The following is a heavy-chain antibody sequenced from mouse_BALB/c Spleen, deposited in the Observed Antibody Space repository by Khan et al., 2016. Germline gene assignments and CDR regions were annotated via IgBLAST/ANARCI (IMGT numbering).Heavy chain of an antibody. CDR1: GYSFNDYI. Sequence: QVQLQQSGAELVKPGASVKLSCKASGYSFNDYIIYWIKQRSGQGLEWIGWFYPGSGSIKYNEKFKDKATLTADKSSSTVYMEFSRLTSEDSAVYFCARHGDSYDFAYWGQGTLVTVSA. CDR2: FYPGSGSI. V-gene: IGHV1-62-2*01. D-gene: IGHD2-12*01. J-gene: IGHJ3*01. CDR3: ARHGDSYDFAY.